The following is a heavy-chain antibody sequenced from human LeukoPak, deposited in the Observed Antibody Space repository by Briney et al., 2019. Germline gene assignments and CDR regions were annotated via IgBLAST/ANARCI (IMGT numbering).Heavy chain of an antibody. D-gene: IGHD6-13*01. J-gene: IGHJ6*03. CDR2: ISSRGTTT. CDR1: GFTFRDYY. Sequence: PGGSLRLSCLASGFTFRDYYMTWIRQAPGKGLEWISFISSRGTTTDYADSVKGRFTISRDNANSSLFLQMNSLRAEDTALYYCARAAIAAARIYYYMDVWGKGTTVTVSS. V-gene: IGHV3-11*01. CDR3: ARAAIAAARIYYYMDV.